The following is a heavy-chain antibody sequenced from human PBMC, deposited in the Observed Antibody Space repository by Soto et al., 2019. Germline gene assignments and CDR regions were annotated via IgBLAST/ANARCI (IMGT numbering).Heavy chain of an antibody. CDR2: INPNSGGT. V-gene: IGHV1-2*02. J-gene: IGHJ4*02. CDR3: ASAAVTGTAGLDY. Sequence: ASVKVSCKASGYTFSGFYMHWVRQAPGQGLEWMGWINPNSGGTKSAEKFQGRVTMTRDTSISTAYMELSRLTSDDTAVYYCASAAVTGTAGLDYWGQGTLVTVSS. CDR1: GYTFSGFY. D-gene: IGHD6-19*01.